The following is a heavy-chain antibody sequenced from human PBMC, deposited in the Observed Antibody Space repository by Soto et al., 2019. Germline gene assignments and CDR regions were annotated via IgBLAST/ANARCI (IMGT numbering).Heavy chain of an antibody. Sequence: EVPLLDSGGGLVQPGGSLRLSCAASGFTFSTYAMSWVRQAPGKGLEWVSTISDSGGSTYYADSVKGRFTISRDNSKNTLYLQMNSLRAEDTAVYYCAKRPLKFSGSYFDYWGQGTLVTVSS. J-gene: IGHJ4*02. CDR2: ISDSGGST. V-gene: IGHV3-23*01. CDR1: GFTFSTYA. CDR3: AKRPLKFSGSYFDY. D-gene: IGHD1-26*01.